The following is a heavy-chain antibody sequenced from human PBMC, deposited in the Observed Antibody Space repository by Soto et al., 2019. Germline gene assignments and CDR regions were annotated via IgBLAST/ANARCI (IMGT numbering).Heavy chain of an antibody. CDR1: GFTFDDYA. D-gene: IGHD6-6*01. J-gene: IGHJ6*03. V-gene: IGHV3-9*01. CDR2: ISWNSGSI. Sequence: SGGSLRLSCAASGFTFDDYAMHWVRQAPGKGLEWVSGISWNSGSIGYADSVKGRFTISRDNAKNSLYLQMNSLRAEDTALYYCAKIGGCSSSSVTGCYYYYYMDVWGKGTTVTVSS. CDR3: AKIGGCSSSSVTGCYYYYYMDV.